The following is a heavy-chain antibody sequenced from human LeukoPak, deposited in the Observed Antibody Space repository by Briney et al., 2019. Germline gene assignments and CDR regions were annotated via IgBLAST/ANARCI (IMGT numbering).Heavy chain of an antibody. CDR1: GFSFRGYT. J-gene: IGHJ4*02. Sequence: GGSLRLSCAASGFSFRGYTMHWARQPPGKGLEWVSLISWNGVTTYYGDSVKGRFTISRDDSKNSLYLQMNSLRSEDSAFYYCAASDGEQQLALWGQGTLVTVSS. D-gene: IGHD6-13*01. CDR3: AASDGEQQLAL. V-gene: IGHV3-43*01. CDR2: ISWNGVTT.